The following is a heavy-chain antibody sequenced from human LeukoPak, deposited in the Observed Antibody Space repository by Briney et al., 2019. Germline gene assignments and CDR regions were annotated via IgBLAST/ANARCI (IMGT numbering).Heavy chain of an antibody. J-gene: IGHJ4*02. Sequence: ASVKVSCKASGYTFTDYYMHWVRQAPGQGFEWMGWINPNDGDTNYAQKFQGRVTMTRDTSISTAHMEVSRLRSDTAVYYCARANFLYCSSTTCLFDYWGQGTLVTVSS. CDR3: ARANFLYCSSTTCLFDY. D-gene: IGHD2-2*01. CDR2: INPNDGDT. CDR1: GYTFTDYY. V-gene: IGHV1-2*02.